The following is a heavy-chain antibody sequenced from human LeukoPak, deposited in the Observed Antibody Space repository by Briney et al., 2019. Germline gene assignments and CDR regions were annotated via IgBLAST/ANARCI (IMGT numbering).Heavy chain of an antibody. Sequence: GGSLRLSCAASGFTFSNYGMSWVRQAPGKGLEWVSYISSSGSTIYYADSVRGRFTISRDNSKSTLSLQMNSLRAEDTAIYYCATYRQVLLPFESWGQGTLVTVSS. CDR1: GFTFSNYG. J-gene: IGHJ4*02. CDR2: ISSSGSTI. V-gene: IGHV3-23*01. CDR3: ATYRQVLLPFES. D-gene: IGHD2-8*02.